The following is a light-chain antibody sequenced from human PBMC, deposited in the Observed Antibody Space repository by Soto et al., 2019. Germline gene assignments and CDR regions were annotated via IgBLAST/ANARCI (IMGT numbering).Light chain of an antibody. V-gene: IGKV3-15*01. CDR3: QHYVNWPIT. CDR2: DTS. J-gene: IGKJ4*01. CDR1: QGIGDT. Sequence: EILMTKSPATLSVSPGEGATLSCRASQGIGDTLAWYQQKPGQTPRLLIYDTSIRATGVPPRFSGSRSEAEFTITISCLPSADFAVYSCQHYVNWPITVGGGTKA.